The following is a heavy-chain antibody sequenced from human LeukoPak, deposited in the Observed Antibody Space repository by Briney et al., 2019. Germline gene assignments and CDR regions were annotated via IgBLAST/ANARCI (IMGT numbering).Heavy chain of an antibody. V-gene: IGHV4-59*01. CDR3: ARDGGYYGSGSCFDP. J-gene: IGHJ5*02. Sequence: SERDSLTCSVSGGSISSYHWSWTRQPPGKGLEWIGYIYYSGSTNYNPSLKSRVTISVDTSKNQFSLKLSSVTAADTAVYYCARDGGYYGSGSCFDPWGNGCIVSVSS. CDR1: GGSISSYH. CDR2: IYYSGST. D-gene: IGHD3-10*01.